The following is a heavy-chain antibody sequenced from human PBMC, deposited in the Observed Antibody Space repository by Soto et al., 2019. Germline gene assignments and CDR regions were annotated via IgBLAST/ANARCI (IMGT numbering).Heavy chain of an antibody. J-gene: IGHJ6*03. Sequence: QVQLVQSGAEVKKPGASVKVSCKASGYTFTSYAMHWVRQAPGQRLEWMGWINAGNGNTKYSQKFQGRVTITRDTSASTADMDLSSLRSEDTAVYYCASDFHGHYDYYYYMDVWGKGTTVTVSS. CDR1: GYTFTSYA. CDR2: INAGNGNT. CDR3: ASDFHGHYDYYYYMDV. V-gene: IGHV1-3*01.